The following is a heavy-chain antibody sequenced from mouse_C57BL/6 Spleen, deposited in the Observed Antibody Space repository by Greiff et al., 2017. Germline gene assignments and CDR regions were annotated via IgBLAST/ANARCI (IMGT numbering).Heavy chain of an antibody. Sequence: VQLQQSGPGLVKPSQSLSLTCSVTGYSITSGYYWNWIRQFPGNKLEWMGYISYDGSNNYNPSLKNRISITRDTSKNQFFLKLNSVTTEDTATYYCARERTAQSHYFDYWGQGTTLTVSS. J-gene: IGHJ2*01. CDR2: ISYDGSN. D-gene: IGHD3-2*02. V-gene: IGHV3-6*01. CDR3: ARERTAQSHYFDY. CDR1: GYSITSGYY.